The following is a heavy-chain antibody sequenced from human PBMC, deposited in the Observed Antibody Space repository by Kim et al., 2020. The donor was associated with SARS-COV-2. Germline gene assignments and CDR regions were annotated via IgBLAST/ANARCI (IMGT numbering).Heavy chain of an antibody. CDR2: K. CDR3: AREEQYNWFDP. J-gene: IGHJ5*02. D-gene: IGHD1-1*01. V-gene: IGHV1-2*02. Sequence: KNYAQKFQGRVTMTRDTSISTAYMGLSRLRSDDTAVYFCAREEQYNWFDPWGQGTLVTVSS.